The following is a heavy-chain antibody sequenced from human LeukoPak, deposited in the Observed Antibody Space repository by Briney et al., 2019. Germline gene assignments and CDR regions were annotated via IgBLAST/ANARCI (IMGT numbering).Heavy chain of an antibody. J-gene: IGHJ4*02. V-gene: IGHV3-30*02. CDR1: GFTFSSYG. CDR2: IRYDGSNK. D-gene: IGHD3-22*01. Sequence: GGSLRLSCAASGFTFSSYGMHWVRQAPGKGLEWVAFIRYDGSNKYYADSVKGRFTISRDNSKNTLYLQMNSLRAEDTAVYYCARTPSGVVVITSYDYWGQGTLVTVSS. CDR3: ARTPSGVVVITSYDY.